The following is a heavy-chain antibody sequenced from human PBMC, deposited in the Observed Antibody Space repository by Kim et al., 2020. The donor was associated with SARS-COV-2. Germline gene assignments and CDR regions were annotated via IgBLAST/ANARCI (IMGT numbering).Heavy chain of an antibody. D-gene: IGHD1-26*01. CDR3: ARGPSTPSAGAYFDY. CDR1: GGSTSSGGSY. J-gene: IGHJ4*01. Sequence: SETLSLICTVSGGSTSSGGSYWSWIRHHPGKGLEWIAYIYYSGSSYYNPSLKSRVTISIDTSKNQFSLRLSSVTAADTAVYYCARGPSTPSAGAYFDYWG. CDR2: IYYSGSS. V-gene: IGHV4-31*03.